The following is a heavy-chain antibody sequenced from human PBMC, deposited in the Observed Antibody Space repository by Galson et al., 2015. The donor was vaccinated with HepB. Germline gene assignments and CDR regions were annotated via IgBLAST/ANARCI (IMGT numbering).Heavy chain of an antibody. CDR3: ARTRGAAAGIFDN. V-gene: IGHV3-74*01. D-gene: IGHD6-13*01. CDR1: GFTFSSYW. CDR2: INSDGSYI. Sequence: SPRLSCAASGFTFSSYWMHWVRQVAGQGLVWVSRINSDGSYITYADSVKGRFTISRDNATNTLYLQMNSPRAEDTALYYCARTRGAAAGIFDNWGQGSLVTVSS. J-gene: IGHJ4*02.